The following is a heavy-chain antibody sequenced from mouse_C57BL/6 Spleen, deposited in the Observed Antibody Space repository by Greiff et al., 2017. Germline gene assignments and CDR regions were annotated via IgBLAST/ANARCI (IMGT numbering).Heavy chain of an antibody. CDR2: IDPANGNT. CDR3: ARDYSSQGFAY. J-gene: IGHJ3*01. Sequence: EVKLVESVAELVRPGASVKLFCTASGFNIKNTHMPWVKQRPEQGLEWIGRIDPANGNTKYAPKFQGKATITADTSSNTAYLQLSSLTSEDTAIDYCARDYSSQGFAYWGQGTLVTVSA. CDR1: GFNIKNTH. D-gene: IGHD2-12*01. V-gene: IGHV14-3*01.